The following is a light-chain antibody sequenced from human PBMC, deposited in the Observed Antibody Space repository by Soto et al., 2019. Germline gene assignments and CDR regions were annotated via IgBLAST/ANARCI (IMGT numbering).Light chain of an antibody. CDR1: QSISSY. V-gene: IGKV1-39*01. CDR2: AAS. CDR3: LQHNTYPVT. Sequence: DIHMTQSPSALSASVGDRVTITCRASQSISSYLNWYQQKPGKAPKLLIYAASSLQSGVPSRFSGSGSGTDFTLTISSLQPEDFATYYCLQHNTYPVTFGQGTKVDIK. J-gene: IGKJ1*01.